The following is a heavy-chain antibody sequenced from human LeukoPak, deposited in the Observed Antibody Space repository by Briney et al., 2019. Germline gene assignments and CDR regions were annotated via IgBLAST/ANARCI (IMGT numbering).Heavy chain of an antibody. Sequence: PGGSPRLSCAASGFTFSSYWMSWVRQAPGKGLEWVANIKQDGSEKYYVDSVKGRFTISRDNAKNSLYLQMNSLRAEDTAVYYCARISLYYYHSSGYYRLFDYWGQGTLVTVSS. CDR1: GFTFSSYW. D-gene: IGHD3-22*01. J-gene: IGHJ4*02. CDR3: ARISLYYYHSSGYYRLFDY. V-gene: IGHV3-7*01. CDR2: IKQDGSEK.